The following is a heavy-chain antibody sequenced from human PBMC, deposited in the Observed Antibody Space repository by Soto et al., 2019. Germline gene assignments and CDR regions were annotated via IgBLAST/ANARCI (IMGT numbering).Heavy chain of an antibody. CDR3: ARSVVVPAAIVGYYYYGMDV. V-gene: IGHV3-7*01. Sequence: GGSLRLSCAVSGLTFSSYWMSWVRQAPGKGLEWVANIKQDGSEKYYVDSVKGRFTISRDNAKNSLYLQMNSLRAEDTAVYYCARSVVVPAAIVGYYYYGMDVWGQGTTVTVSS. CDR1: GLTFSSYW. D-gene: IGHD2-2*01. J-gene: IGHJ6*02. CDR2: IKQDGSEK.